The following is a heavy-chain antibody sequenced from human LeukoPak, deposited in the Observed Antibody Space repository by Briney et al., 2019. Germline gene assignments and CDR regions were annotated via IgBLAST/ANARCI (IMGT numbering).Heavy chain of an antibody. CDR1: GFTFSDSW. V-gene: IGHV3-7*01. CDR3: ATYTHWVAGDV. J-gene: IGHJ6*02. D-gene: IGHD3-16*01. Sequence: GGSLRLSCAASGFTFSDSWMSWVRQAPGKGLEWVANMNQDGSEKDYVDSVKGRFTISRDNARNSLYLQMGSLRAEDTAVYYCATYTHWVAGDVWGQGTTVTVS. CDR2: MNQDGSEK.